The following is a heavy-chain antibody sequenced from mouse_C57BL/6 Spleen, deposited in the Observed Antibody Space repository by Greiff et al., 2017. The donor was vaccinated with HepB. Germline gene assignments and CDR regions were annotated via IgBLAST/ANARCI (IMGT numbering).Heavy chain of an antibody. CDR3: AREGMVTTAWFAY. CDR1: GYTFTSYW. CDR2: IDPSDSYT. V-gene: IGHV1-69*01. D-gene: IGHD2-2*01. J-gene: IGHJ3*01. Sequence: VQLQQSGAELVMPGASVKLSCKASGYTFTSYWMHWVKQRPGQGLEWIGEIDPSDSYTNYNQKFKGKSTLTVDKSSSTAYMQLSSLTSEDSAVYYCAREGMVTTAWFAYWGQGTLVTVSA.